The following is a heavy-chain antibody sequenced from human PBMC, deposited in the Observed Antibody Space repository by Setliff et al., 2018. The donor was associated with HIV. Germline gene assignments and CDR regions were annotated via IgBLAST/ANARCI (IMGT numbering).Heavy chain of an antibody. CDR3: TTPLDSSGYFGSDYFDY. V-gene: IGHV1-69-2*01. Sequence: ASVKVSCKASGYTFTDYYIHWVQQAPGKGLEWMGRVDPEDGETTYAEKFQGRITITADTSTDTAYLELSSLRSEDSAFYYCTTPLDSSGYFGSDYFDYWGRGTTVTVSS. CDR1: GYTFTDYY. CDR2: VDPEDGET. D-gene: IGHD3-22*01. J-gene: IGHJ4*03.